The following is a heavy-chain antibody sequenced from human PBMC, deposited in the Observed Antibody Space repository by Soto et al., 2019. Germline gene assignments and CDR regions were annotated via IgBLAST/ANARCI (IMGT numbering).Heavy chain of an antibody. Sequence: QVQLVESGGGVVQPGRSLRLSCAASGFTFSSYGMHWVRQAPGKGLEWVAVISYDGSNKYYADSVKGRFTISRDNSKNTLYLQMNSLRAEDTAVYYCAKEVGATRVGYFDYWGQGTLVTVSS. CDR2: ISYDGSNK. V-gene: IGHV3-30*18. D-gene: IGHD1-26*01. CDR3: AKEVGATRVGYFDY. CDR1: GFTFSSYG. J-gene: IGHJ4*02.